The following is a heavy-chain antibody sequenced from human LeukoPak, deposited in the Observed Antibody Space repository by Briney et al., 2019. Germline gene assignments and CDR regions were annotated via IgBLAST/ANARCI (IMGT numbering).Heavy chain of an antibody. V-gene: IGHV4-59*01. CDR1: GGSISSYY. CDR3: ARDVGYDFWSGPYGMDV. J-gene: IGHJ6*02. D-gene: IGHD3-3*01. Sequence: PSETLSLTCTVSGGSISSYYWSWIRQPPEKGLEWIGYIYYSGSTNYNPSLKSRVTISVDTSKNQFSLKLSSVTAADTAVYYCARDVGYDFWSGPYGMDVWGQGTTVTVSS. CDR2: IYYSGST.